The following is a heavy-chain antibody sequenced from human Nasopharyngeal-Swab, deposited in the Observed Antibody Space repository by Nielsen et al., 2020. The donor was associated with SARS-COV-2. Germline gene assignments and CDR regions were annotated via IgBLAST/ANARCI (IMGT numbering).Heavy chain of an antibody. CDR2: INPSGGST. CDR3: ARDLSGGSDFYYYGMDV. Sequence: ASVKVSCKASGYTFTSYYMHWVRQAPGQGLEWMGIINPSGGSTSYAQKFQGRVTMTRDTSISTAYMELSRLRSDDTAVYYCARDLSGGSDFYYYGMDVWGQGTTVTVSS. J-gene: IGHJ6*02. CDR1: GYTFTSYY. D-gene: IGHD3-10*01. V-gene: IGHV1-46*01.